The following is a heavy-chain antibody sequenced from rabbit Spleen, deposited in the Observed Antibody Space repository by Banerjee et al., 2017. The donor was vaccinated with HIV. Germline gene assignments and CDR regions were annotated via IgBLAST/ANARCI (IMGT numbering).Heavy chain of an antibody. D-gene: IGHD1-1*01. Sequence: QEQLEESGGDLVKPGASLTLTCKASGLDFSSRYWICWVRQAPGKGLEWIACIAGSSSGFTYSATWAKGRFTCSKTSSTTVTLQMTSLTAADTATYFCARGYNSNNGYVFDPWGPGTLVTVS. CDR3: ARGYNSNNGYVFDP. J-gene: IGHJ2*01. CDR2: IAGSSSGFT. V-gene: IGHV1S45*01. CDR1: GLDFSSRYW.